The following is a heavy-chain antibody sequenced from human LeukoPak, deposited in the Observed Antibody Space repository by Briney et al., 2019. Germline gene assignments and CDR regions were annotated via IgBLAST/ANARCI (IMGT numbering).Heavy chain of an antibody. CDR1: GFTFSSYS. V-gene: IGHV3-23*01. CDR2: FSGSGGST. Sequence: GGSLRLSCVGSGFTFSSYSMNWVRQAPGKGLEWVSAFSGSGGSTYYADSVKGRFTISRDNSKNTLYLQMNSLRAEDTAVYFCLYGGYFQHWGQGTLVTVSS. J-gene: IGHJ1*01. D-gene: IGHD3-16*01. CDR3: LYGGYFQH.